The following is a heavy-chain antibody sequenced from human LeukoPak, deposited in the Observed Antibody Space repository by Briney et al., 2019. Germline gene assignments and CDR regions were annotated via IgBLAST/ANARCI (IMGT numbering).Heavy chain of an antibody. CDR3: ARHLRHPELNTMYGVVDY. V-gene: IGHV4-34*01. CDR2: INHSGST. CDR1: GGSFSGYY. Sequence: KPSETLSLTCAAYGGSFSGYYWSWIRQPPGKGLEWIGEINHSGSTNYNPSLKSRVTISVDTSKNQFSLNVSSVTAADMAVYYCARHLRHPELNTMYGVVDYWGQGTLVTVSS. J-gene: IGHJ4*02. D-gene: IGHD3-3*01.